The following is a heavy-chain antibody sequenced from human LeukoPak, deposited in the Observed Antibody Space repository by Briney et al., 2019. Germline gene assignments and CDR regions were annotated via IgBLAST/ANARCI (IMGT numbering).Heavy chain of an antibody. D-gene: IGHD1-26*01. V-gene: IGHV3-74*01. CDR2: IYGDGSFT. CDR3: ARDLKAVGATDY. J-gene: IGHJ4*02. Sequence: GGSLRLSCAASGFTFSNFWMHWVRQAPGKGLVWVALIYGDGSFTRYADSVKGRFTISRDNAKNTVYLQMNSLRAEDTAVYYCARDLKAVGATDYWGQGTLVTVSS. CDR1: GFTFSNFW.